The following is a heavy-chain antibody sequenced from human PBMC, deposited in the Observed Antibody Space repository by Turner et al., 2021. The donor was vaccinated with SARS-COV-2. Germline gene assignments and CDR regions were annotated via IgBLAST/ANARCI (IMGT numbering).Heavy chain of an antibody. CDR2: FFYSGST. V-gene: IGHV4-39*01. D-gene: IGHD6-19*01. CDR1: SGSISSSAYY. J-gene: IGHJ4*02. CDR3: ARQVSILGRWLAPFDS. Sequence: QLQLQESGPGLVKPSETLSLTCTVSSGSISSSAYYWGWIRPPPGKGLEWIGSFFYSGSTYYSPSLKSRITISVDTSKNQFSLNLSSVTAADTAVYYCARQVSILGRWLAPFDSWGQGTLVTVSS.